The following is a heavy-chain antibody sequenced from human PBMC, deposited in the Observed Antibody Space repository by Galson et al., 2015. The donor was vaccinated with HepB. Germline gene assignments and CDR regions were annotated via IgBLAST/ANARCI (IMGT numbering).Heavy chain of an antibody. V-gene: IGHV1-18*01. J-gene: IGHJ4*02. CDR3: ARDAGQWELLYYFGY. D-gene: IGHD1-26*01. CDR1: GYTFTSYG. Sequence: SVKVSCKASGYTFTSYGISWVRQAPGQGLEWMGWISAYNGNTNYAQKLQGRVTMTTDTSTSTAYMELRSLRSDDTAVYYCARDAGQWELLYYFGYWGQGTLVTVSS. CDR2: ISAYNGNT.